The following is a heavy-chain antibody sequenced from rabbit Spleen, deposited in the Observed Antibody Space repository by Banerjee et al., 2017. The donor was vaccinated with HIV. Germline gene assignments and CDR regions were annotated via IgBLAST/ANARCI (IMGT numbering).Heavy chain of an antibody. CDR1: GFSFSSSYY. D-gene: IGHD8-1*01. J-gene: IGHJ4*01. V-gene: IGHV1S40*01. Sequence: QSLEESGGDLVKPGASLTLTCTASGFSFSSSYYMCWVRQAPGKGLEWIGYIDPVFGSTYYATWVNGRFTISSHNAQNTLYLQMTSLTAADTATYFCARDGAGGSYFALWGPGTLVTVS. CDR2: IDPVFGST. CDR3: ARDGAGGSYFAL.